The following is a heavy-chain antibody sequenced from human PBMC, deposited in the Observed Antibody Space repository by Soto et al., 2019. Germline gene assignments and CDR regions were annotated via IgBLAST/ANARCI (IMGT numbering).Heavy chain of an antibody. D-gene: IGHD5-18*01. J-gene: IGHJ4*02. V-gene: IGHV1-69*13. CDR3: ARGAMAHFDY. CDR2: FIAMLGTP. CDR1: GGTFGSQG. Sequence: WASVKVSCKASGGTFGSQGIAWVRQAPGQGLEWMGGFIAMLGTPTYAKKVQGRATISADESLTSSYLELRSPRSEDTGVYFCARGAMAHFDYWGQGTVVTVSS.